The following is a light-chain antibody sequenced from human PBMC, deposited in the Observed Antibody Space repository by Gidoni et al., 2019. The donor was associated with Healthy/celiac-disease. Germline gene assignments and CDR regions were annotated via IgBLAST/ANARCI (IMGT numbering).Light chain of an antibody. CDR1: QSVSSY. Sequence: EIVLTQSPATLSLSLGERATLSCRASQSVSSYLAWYQQKPAQAPRLLIYDASNRATGIPARFSGSGSGTDFTLTISSLEPEDSAVYYCQHRMNWPLTFGGGTKVEI. CDR3: QHRMNWPLT. J-gene: IGKJ4*01. CDR2: DAS. V-gene: IGKV3-11*01.